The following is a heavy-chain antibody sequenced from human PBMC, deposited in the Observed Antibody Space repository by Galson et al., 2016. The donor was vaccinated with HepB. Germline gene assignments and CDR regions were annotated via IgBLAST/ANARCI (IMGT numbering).Heavy chain of an antibody. CDR1: GFSLSTSGMC. CDR3: ARIRYYYERRGSGPLDV. D-gene: IGHD3-22*01. V-gene: IGHV2-70*01. J-gene: IGHJ6*04. CDR2: IDWDDDK. Sequence: PALVKPTQTLTLTCTFSGFSLSTSGMCVSWIRQPPGKALEWLALIDWDDDKYYSTSLKTRLTISKDTSKNQVVLTMTNMDPVDTATYYCARIRYYYERRGSGPLDVWGKGTTVTVSS.